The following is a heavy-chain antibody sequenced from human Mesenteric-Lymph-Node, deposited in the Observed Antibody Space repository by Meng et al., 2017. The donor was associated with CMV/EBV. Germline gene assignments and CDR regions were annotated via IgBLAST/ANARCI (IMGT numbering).Heavy chain of an antibody. V-gene: IGHV1-2*06. J-gene: IGHJ4*02. CDR3: ARSGSSVNWGISTD. D-gene: IGHD3-16*01. Sequence: ERQEPGQGNEWMGRMRWSSGDKRKEKKYQARVNMTRDTSISTVYMELSGLTSDDTAVYYCARSGSSVNWGISTDWGQGTLVTVSS. CDR2: MRWSSGDK.